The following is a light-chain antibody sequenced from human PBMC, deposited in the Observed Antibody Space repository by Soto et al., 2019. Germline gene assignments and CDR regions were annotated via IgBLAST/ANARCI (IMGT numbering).Light chain of an antibody. Sequence: EVVMTQSPATLSVSPGEGATLSCRASQSVNNNLAWYQQKPGQAPRLLIYGASTRATGIPARFSGSGSGTEFTLTISGLQSEDFAVYYCQQYNNWPVAFGQGTKLEIK. CDR2: GAS. V-gene: IGKV3-15*01. CDR3: QQYNNWPVA. J-gene: IGKJ2*01. CDR1: QSVNNN.